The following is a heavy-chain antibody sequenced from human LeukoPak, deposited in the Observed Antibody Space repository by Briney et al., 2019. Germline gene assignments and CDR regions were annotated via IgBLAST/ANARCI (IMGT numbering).Heavy chain of an antibody. V-gene: IGHV1-8*03. CDR2: MNPNSGNT. CDR1: GYTFTSYD. J-gene: IGHJ6*03. D-gene: IGHD6-6*01. CDR3: ARGISSSYYYYYMDV. Sequence: ASVKVSCKASGYTFTSYDINWVRQATGQGLEWMGWMNPNSGNTGYAQKFQGGVTITRNTSISTAYMELSSLRSEDTAVYYCARGISSSYYYYYMDVWGKGTTVTVSS.